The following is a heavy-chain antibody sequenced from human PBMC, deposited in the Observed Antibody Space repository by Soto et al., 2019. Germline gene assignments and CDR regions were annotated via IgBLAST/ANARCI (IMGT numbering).Heavy chain of an antibody. V-gene: IGHV3-74*01. J-gene: IGHJ4*02. CDR3: AVAVAGPTAIGY. CDR1: GFTFDDYA. CDR2: INSDGSST. D-gene: IGHD6-19*01. Sequence: GGSLRLSCAASGFTFDDYAMHWVRQAPGKGLVWVSRINSDGSSTSYADSVKGRFTISRDNAKNTLYLQMNSLRAEDTAVYYCAVAVAGPTAIGYWGQGALVTVSS.